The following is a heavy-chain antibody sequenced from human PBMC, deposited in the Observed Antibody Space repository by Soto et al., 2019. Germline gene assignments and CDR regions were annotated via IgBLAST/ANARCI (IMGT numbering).Heavy chain of an antibody. Sequence: ASVKVSCKASGYTLTSYYLHWVRQAPGQGPEWMGIINPSGGITNDAQKFQDRVTMTSDTSTSTVYMELSSLRSEDTAVYYCARGISTKRYYYYYAMDVWGQGTTVTVSS. CDR3: ARGISTKRYYYYYAMDV. V-gene: IGHV1-46*01. CDR2: INPSGGIT. CDR1: GYTLTSYY. J-gene: IGHJ6*02. D-gene: IGHD2-8*01.